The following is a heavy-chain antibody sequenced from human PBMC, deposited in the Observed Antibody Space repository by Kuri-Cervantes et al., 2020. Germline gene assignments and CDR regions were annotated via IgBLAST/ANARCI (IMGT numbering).Heavy chain of an antibody. CDR3: AKVAQAYFDY. J-gene: IGHJ4*02. Sequence: ASVKVSCKASGYTFTSYDINWVRQATGQGLEWMGWMNPNSGNTGYAQKFQDRVTMTTDTSTSTAYMELTSLTSDDTAVYYCAKVAQAYFDYWGQGTLVTVSS. V-gene: IGHV1-8*01. CDR1: GYTFTSYD. CDR2: MNPNSGNT.